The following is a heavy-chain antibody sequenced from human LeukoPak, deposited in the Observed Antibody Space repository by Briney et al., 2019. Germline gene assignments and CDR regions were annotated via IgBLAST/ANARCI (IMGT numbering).Heavy chain of an antibody. Sequence: GGSLRLSCAVSGFTLSSYAMSWVRQAPGKGLEWVSIISGSGDTTYYAGAVKGRFTISRDNSKNTLYLQINSLRAEDTAVYYCAKDLALAGTRYRPTDYWGQGTLVTVSS. CDR3: AKDLALAGTRYRPTDY. CDR1: GFTLSSYA. J-gene: IGHJ4*02. CDR2: ISGSGDTT. D-gene: IGHD6-19*01. V-gene: IGHV3-23*01.